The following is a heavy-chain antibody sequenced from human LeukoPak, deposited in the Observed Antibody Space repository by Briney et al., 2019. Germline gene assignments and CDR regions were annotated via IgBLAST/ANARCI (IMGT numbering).Heavy chain of an antibody. V-gene: IGHV1-18*01. CDR3: ARVYGITGTTARREPFDY. CDR1: GYTFTSYG. Sequence: ASVKVSCKASGYTFTSYGISWVRQAPGQGVEWMGWISDYNGNTNYEKKLQGRVTMTTDTSTSTAYMELRSLRSDDTAVYYCARVYGITGTTARREPFDYWGQGTLVTVSS. D-gene: IGHD1-7*01. CDR2: ISDYNGNT. J-gene: IGHJ4*02.